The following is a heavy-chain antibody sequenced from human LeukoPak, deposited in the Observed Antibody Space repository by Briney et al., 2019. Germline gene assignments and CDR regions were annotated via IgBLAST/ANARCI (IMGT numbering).Heavy chain of an antibody. Sequence: ASVKVSCKASGYTFTSYYMHWVRQAPGQGLEWMGIINPSGGSTSYAQKFQGRVTMTSDTSTSTVYMELSSLRSEDTAVYYCARDRYCSSTSCYGYFQHWGQGTLVTVSS. CDR1: GYTFTSYY. J-gene: IGHJ1*01. D-gene: IGHD2-2*01. V-gene: IGHV1-46*03. CDR3: ARDRYCSSTSCYGYFQH. CDR2: INPSGGST.